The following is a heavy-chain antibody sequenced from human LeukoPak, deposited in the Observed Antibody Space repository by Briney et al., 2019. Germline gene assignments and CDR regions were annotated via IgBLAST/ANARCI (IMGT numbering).Heavy chain of an antibody. CDR1: GFTFSFYS. CDR3: ARDRSIPVAGPVPFDP. D-gene: IGHD6-19*01. V-gene: IGHV3-48*04. Sequence: GGSLRLSCAASGFTFSFYSMNWVRQAPGKGLEWVSYISSSSNTIYYADSVKGRFTISRDNAKNSLYLQMNSLRAEDTAVYYCARDRSIPVAGPVPFDPWGQGTLVTVSS. CDR2: ISSSSNTI. J-gene: IGHJ5*02.